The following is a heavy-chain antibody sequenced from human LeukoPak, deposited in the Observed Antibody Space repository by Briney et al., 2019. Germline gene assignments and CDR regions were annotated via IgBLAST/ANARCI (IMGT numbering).Heavy chain of an antibody. CDR1: GGSFSGYY. CDR2: INHSGST. D-gene: IGHD3-3*01. J-gene: IGHJ5*02. CDR3: AREAIFGVVISGWFDP. Sequence: SETLSLTCAVYGGSFSGYYWSWIRQPPGKGLEWIGEINHSGSTNYNPSLKCRVTISVDTSKNQFSLKLSSVTAADTAVYYCAREAIFGVVISGWFDPWGQGTLVTVSS. V-gene: IGHV4-34*01.